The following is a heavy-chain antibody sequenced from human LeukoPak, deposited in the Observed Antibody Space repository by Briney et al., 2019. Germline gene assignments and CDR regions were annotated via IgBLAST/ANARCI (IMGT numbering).Heavy chain of an antibody. V-gene: IGHV3-23*01. J-gene: IGHJ4*02. CDR2: ISGSDGGT. D-gene: IGHD3-22*01. CDR3: AKRGVVIRVILVGFHKEAYYFDS. CDR1: GITLSNYG. Sequence: GGSLRLSCAVSGITLSNYGMSWVRQAPGKGLEWVAGISGSDGGTKYADSVKGRFTISRDNPKNTLYLQMNSLRAEDTAVYFCAKRGVVIRVILVGFHKEAYYFDSWGQGALVTVSS.